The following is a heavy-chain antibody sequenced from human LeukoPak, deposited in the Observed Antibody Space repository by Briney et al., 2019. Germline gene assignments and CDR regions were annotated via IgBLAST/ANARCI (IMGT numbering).Heavy chain of an antibody. CDR3: VKVGSSATVVNAFHI. CDR2: ITSSGGRT. Sequence: AGTLRLSCSASGFAISSYAMHWVRQAPGKGLEYVSAITSSGGRTYHTDSVKGRFTISRDNSKNTLYLQMSSLRAEDTAVYYCVKVGSSATVVNAFHIWGQGTMVTVSS. J-gene: IGHJ3*02. V-gene: IGHV3-64D*06. D-gene: IGHD4-23*01. CDR1: GFAISSYA.